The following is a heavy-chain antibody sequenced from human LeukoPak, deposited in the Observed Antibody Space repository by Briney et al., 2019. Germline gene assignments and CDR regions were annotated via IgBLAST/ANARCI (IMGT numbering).Heavy chain of an antibody. CDR2: MNLNSGDT. J-gene: IGHJ4*02. D-gene: IGHD2-2*01. Sequence: ASVKVSCKASGYTFSSHDVYWVRQAPGQGLEWMGWMNLNSGDTYYAQNFQGRFSITSDTSKSTTYMDLASLAPEDTAVYYCARVPVPAPRRGLYFDYWGQGTLITVSS. V-gene: IGHV1-8*01. CDR3: ARVPVPAPRRGLYFDY. CDR1: GYTFSSHD.